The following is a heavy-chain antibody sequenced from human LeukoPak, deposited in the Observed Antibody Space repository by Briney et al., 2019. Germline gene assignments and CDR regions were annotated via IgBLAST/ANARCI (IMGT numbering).Heavy chain of an antibody. CDR3: ARVRGYCSSTSCHLDY. D-gene: IGHD2-2*03. V-gene: IGHV1-24*01. CDR1: GYTLTELS. CDR2: FDPEDGET. J-gene: IGHJ4*02. Sequence: ASVKVSCKVSGYTLTELSMHWVRQAPGKGLEWMGGFDPEDGETIYAQKFQGRVTMTEDTSTDTAYMELSSLRSEDTAVYYCARVRGYCSSTSCHLDYWGQGTLVTVSS.